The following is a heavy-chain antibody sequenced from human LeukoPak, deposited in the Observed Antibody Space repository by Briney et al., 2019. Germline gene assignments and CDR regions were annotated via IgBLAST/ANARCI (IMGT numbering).Heavy chain of an antibody. CDR2: ISYDGSNK. J-gene: IGHJ4*02. D-gene: IGHD6-13*01. Sequence: PGRSLRLSCAASGFTFSSYGMHWVRQAPGKGLEWVAVISYDGSNKYYADSVKGRFTISRDNSKNTLYLQMNSLRAEDTAVYYCARGERHSSSWWTFDYWGQGTLVTVSS. V-gene: IGHV3-30*03. CDR1: GFTFSSYG. CDR3: ARGERHSSSWWTFDY.